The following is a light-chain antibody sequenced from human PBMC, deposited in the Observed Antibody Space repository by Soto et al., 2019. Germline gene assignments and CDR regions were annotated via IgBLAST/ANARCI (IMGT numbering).Light chain of an antibody. V-gene: IGKV3-15*01. CDR2: GAS. J-gene: IGKJ3*01. Sequence: EIVMTQSPAALSVSPGERATLSCRASQSVSSNLAWYQQKPGQAPRLLIYGASTRATGIPARFSGSGSGTDFTLTISRLELEDFAVYYCHQYGRSPMFTLGPGTKVDIK. CDR3: HQYGRSPMFT. CDR1: QSVSSN.